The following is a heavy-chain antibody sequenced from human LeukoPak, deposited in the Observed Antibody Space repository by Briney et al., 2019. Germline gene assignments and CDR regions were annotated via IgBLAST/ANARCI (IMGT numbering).Heavy chain of an antibody. CDR1: GYTFTSYA. V-gene: IGHV1-3*01. D-gene: IGHD6-13*01. J-gene: IGHJ4*02. CDR2: INPGIGNT. CDR3: ARDQSHGIAAVGPPLDC. Sequence: ASVKVSCKASGYTFTSYAMNWVRQAPGQRLEWMGWINPGIGNTKSSQKFQGRVTITRDTSASTAYMELSSLRSEDTAVYYCARDQSHGIAAVGPPLDCWGQGTLVTVSS.